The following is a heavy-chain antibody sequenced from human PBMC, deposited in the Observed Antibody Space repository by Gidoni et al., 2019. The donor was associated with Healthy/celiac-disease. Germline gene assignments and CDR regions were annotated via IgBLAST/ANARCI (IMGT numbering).Heavy chain of an antibody. CDR3: ASTRSFRGVISIYFDY. J-gene: IGHJ4*02. D-gene: IGHD3-10*01. V-gene: IGHV4-39*01. CDR2: IYYSGST. Sequence: QLQLQESGPGLVKPSEPLSLTCTVSGGSISTTSYYWGWLRQPPGKGLEWIGSIYYSGSTYYNPSLKSRVTISVDTSKNQFSLRLSSVTAADTAVYYCASTRSFRGVISIYFDYWGQGTLVTVSS. CDR1: GGSISTTSYY.